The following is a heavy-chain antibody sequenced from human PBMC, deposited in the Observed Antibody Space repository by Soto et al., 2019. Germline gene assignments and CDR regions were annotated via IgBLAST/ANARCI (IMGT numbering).Heavy chain of an antibody. D-gene: IGHD1-26*01. CDR3: AAEYSVRYFNGLDF. CDR1: GFNFISSA. J-gene: IGHJ4*02. Sequence: SVKVSCKASGFNFISSAVQWVRQARGQRPEWIGWIVVGGGNTKYAQKFQERVTITRDMSTSTAYMELRSLSSEDTALYYCAAEYSVRYFNGLDFWGQGILVTVSS. V-gene: IGHV1-58*01. CDR2: IVVGGGNT.